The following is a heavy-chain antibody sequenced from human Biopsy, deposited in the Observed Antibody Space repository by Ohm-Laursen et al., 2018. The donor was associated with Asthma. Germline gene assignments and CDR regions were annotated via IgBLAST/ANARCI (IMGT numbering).Heavy chain of an antibody. Sequence: TLSLTCDGYRGSLRVFVWSWIRPPPGKGLEWIGESNQGGSPTFNPSLKRRVTISRDTSKNQLSLKLRSVTAADTAVYYCASGPEWYGLDVWGQGTTVTVSS. CDR2: SNQGGSP. CDR1: RGSLRVFV. V-gene: IGHV4-34*01. CDR3: ASGPEWYGLDV. J-gene: IGHJ6*02. D-gene: IGHD3-3*01.